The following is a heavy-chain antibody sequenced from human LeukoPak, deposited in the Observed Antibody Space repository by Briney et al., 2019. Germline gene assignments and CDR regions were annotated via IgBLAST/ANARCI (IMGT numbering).Heavy chain of an antibody. Sequence: GGSLRLSCAASGFTFSSYAMSWVRQAPGKGLEWVSAISGSGGSTYYADSVKGRFTISRDNSKNTLYLQMNSLRAEDTAVYYCALLPTYYYGSESYKDYWGQGTLVTVSS. V-gene: IGHV3-23*01. J-gene: IGHJ4*02. CDR1: GFTFSSYA. D-gene: IGHD3-10*01. CDR3: ALLPTYYYGSESYKDY. CDR2: ISGSGGST.